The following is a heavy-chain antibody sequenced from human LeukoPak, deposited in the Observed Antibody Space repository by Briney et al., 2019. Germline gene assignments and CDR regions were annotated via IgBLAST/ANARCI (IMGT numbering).Heavy chain of an antibody. V-gene: IGHV3-30*18. CDR2: ISYDGSNK. D-gene: IGHD3-10*01. J-gene: IGHJ5*02. CDR3: AKDRSYYYGSGNWFDP. Sequence: PGGSLRLSCAASGFTFSSYGVHWVRQAPGKGLEWVAVISYDGSNKYYADSVKGRFTISRDNSKNTLYLQMNSLRAEDTAVYYCAKDRSYYYGSGNWFDPWGQGTLVTVSS. CDR1: GFTFSSYG.